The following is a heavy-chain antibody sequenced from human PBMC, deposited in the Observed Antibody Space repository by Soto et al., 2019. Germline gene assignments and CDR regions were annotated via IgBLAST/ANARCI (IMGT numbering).Heavy chain of an antibody. CDR3: AKAIAADYYYYYGMDV. J-gene: IGHJ6*02. D-gene: IGHD6-6*01. CDR1: GFTFDDYA. CDR2: ISWNSGSI. Sequence: LRLSCAASGFTFDDYAMHWVRQAPGKGLEWVSGISWNSGSIGYADSVKGRFTISRDNAKNSLYLQMNSLRAEDTALYYCAKAIAADYYYYYGMDVWGQGTTVTVSS. V-gene: IGHV3-9*01.